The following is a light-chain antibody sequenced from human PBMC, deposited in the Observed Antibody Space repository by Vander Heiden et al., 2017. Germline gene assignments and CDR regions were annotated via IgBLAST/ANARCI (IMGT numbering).Light chain of an antibody. Sequence: DIVMTHSPDSLAVSLGERATINCKSSQSVLYSSNNKNYLAWYQQKPGQPPKLLIYWASTRESGVPDRFSGSGSGTDFTLTISSLQAEDVAVYYCQQYYSTPPFTFGPGTKVDIK. V-gene: IGKV4-1*01. CDR2: WAS. J-gene: IGKJ3*01. CDR1: QSVLYSSNNKNY. CDR3: QQYYSTPPFT.